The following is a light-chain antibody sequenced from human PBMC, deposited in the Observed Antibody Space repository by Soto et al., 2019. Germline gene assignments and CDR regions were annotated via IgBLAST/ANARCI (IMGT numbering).Light chain of an antibody. CDR3: QQYGSSGT. J-gene: IGKJ1*01. Sequence: EIVLTQSPATLSLSPGERATLSCWASQSVTSYLARYQQKPGQAPRLLIYGASNRATGIPDRFSGSGSGTDFTLTISRLEPEDFAVYYCQQYGSSGTFGQGTKVDI. V-gene: IGKV3-20*01. CDR1: QSVTSY. CDR2: GAS.